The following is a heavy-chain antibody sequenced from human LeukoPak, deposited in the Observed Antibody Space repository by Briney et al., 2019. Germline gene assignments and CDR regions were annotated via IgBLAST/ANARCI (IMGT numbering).Heavy chain of an antibody. CDR1: GFTVSSNY. D-gene: IGHD3-3*01. V-gene: IGHV3-66*02. Sequence: GGSLRLSRAASGFTVSSNYMSWVRQAPGKGLEWVSVIYSGGSTYYADSVKGRFTISRDNSKNTLYLQMNSLRAEDTAVYYCARIQHDFWSGYSDNYYMDVWGKGTTVTVSS. CDR2: IYSGGST. CDR3: ARIQHDFWSGYSDNYYMDV. J-gene: IGHJ6*03.